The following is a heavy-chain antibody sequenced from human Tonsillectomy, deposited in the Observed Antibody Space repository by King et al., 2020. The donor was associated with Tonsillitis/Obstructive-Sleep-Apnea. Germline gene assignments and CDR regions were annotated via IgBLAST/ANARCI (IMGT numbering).Heavy chain of an antibody. V-gene: IGHV1-18*01. Sequence: HVQLVESGAEVKKPGASVKVSCKASGYTFTSYGISWVRQAPGQGLEWMGWICAYNGNTNYAQKLQGIVTITTETSTSTAYIELRSLRSDDAAVYYCAGVLLPVDGARWVDPAMVTGTFDYWGQGTLVTVSS. CDR1: GYTFTSYG. D-gene: IGHD5-18*01. CDR3: AGVLLPVDGARWVDPAMVTGTFDY. CDR2: ICAYNGNT. J-gene: IGHJ4*02.